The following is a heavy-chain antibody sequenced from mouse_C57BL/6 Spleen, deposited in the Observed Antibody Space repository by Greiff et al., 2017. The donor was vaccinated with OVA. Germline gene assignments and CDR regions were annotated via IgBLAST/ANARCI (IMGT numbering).Heavy chain of an antibody. CDR3: AREGINSPSRGYAMDY. V-gene: IGHV1-64*01. J-gene: IGHJ4*01. Sequence: QVQLQQPGAELVKPGASVKLSCKASGYTFTSYWMHWVKQRPGQGLEWIGMIHPNSGSTNYNEKFKSKATLTVDKSSSTAYMQLSSLTSEDSAVYYGAREGINSPSRGYAMDYWGQGTSVTVSS. CDR2: IHPNSGST. CDR1: GYTFTSYW.